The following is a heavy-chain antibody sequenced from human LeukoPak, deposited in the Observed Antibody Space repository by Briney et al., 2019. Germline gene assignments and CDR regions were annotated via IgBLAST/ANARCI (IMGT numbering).Heavy chain of an antibody. J-gene: IGHJ4*02. CDR2: FDPEDGET. V-gene: IGHV1-24*01. CDR3: ATDLATGRGY. CDR1: GYTFTSYD. D-gene: IGHD1-26*01. Sequence: PVASVKVSCKASGYTFTSYDINWVRQAPGKGLEWMEGFDPEDGETIYAQKFQGRVTMTEDTSTDTAYMELSSLRSEDTAVYYCATDLATGRGYWGQGTLVTVSS.